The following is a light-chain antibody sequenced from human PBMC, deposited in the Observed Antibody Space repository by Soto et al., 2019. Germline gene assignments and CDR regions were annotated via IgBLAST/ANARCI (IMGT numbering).Light chain of an antibody. CDR3: LLDFGYFWA. Sequence: TQMTQSPSTLSASVGDRVTIICRASQSISTQLAWYQQKPGKAPKLLISGAFSLESGVPSRFSGSGFGTDFTLTISRLQPEDFATYYCLLDFGYFWAFGQGTKVEIK. J-gene: IGKJ1*01. V-gene: IGKV1-5*02. CDR2: GAF. CDR1: QSISTQ.